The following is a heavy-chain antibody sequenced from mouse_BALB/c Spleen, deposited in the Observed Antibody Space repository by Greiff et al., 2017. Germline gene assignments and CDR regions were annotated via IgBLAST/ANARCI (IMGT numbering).Heavy chain of an antibody. D-gene: IGHD2-4*01. CDR1: GFNIKDYY. CDR2: IDPENGNT. J-gene: IGHJ1*01. CDR3: ARTMITTPEV. Sequence: VQLKESGAELVRPGALVKLSCKASGFNIKDYYMHWVKQRPEQGLEWIGWIDPENGNTIYDPKFQGKASITADTSSNTAYLQLSSLTSEDTAVYYCARTMITTPEVWGAGTTVTVSS. V-gene: IGHV14-1*02.